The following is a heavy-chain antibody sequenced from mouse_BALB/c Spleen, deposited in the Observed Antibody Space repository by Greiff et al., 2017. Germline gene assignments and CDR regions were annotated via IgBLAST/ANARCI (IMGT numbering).Heavy chain of an antibody. J-gene: IGHJ2*01. CDR1: GFTFSDYY. CDR3: ARAGDTDY. Sequence: EVQLVESGGGLVKPGGSLKLSCAASGFTFSDYYMYWVRQTPEKRLEWVATISDGGSYTYYPDSVKGRFTISRDNAKNNLYLQMSSLKSEDTAMYYCARAGDTDYWGQGTTLTVSS. V-gene: IGHV5-4*02. D-gene: IGHD3-3*01. CDR2: ISDGGSYT.